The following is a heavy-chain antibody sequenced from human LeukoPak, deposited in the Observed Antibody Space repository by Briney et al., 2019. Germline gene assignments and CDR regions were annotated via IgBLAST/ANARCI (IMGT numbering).Heavy chain of an antibody. CDR1: GGNFSSYT. V-gene: IGHV1-69*02. CDR2: IIPILGIA. CDR3: ARGGERDVNYDFWSGYTYYYYYGMDV. Sequence: SVKVSCKASGGNFSSYTISWVRQAPGQGLEWVGRIIPILGIANYAQKFQGRVTITADKSTSTAYMELSSLRSEDTAVYYCARGGERDVNYDFWSGYTYYYYYGMDVWGQGTTVTVSS. D-gene: IGHD3-3*01. J-gene: IGHJ6*02.